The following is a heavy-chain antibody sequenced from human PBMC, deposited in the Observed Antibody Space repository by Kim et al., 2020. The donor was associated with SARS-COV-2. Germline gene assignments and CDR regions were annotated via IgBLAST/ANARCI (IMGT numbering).Heavy chain of an antibody. CDR3: TSVREWENNV. CDR2: IKSKTDGGIR. CDR1: GFTFSNAW. Sequence: GGSLRLSCAASGFTFSNAWMSWVRQAPGKGLEWVGRIKSKTDGGIRENAAPVKGRFTISRDDSENTMNLQMNSLKTDDTAVYYCTSVREWENNVWGQGTTVTVSS. D-gene: IGHD1-26*01. V-gene: IGHV3-15*01. J-gene: IGHJ6*02.